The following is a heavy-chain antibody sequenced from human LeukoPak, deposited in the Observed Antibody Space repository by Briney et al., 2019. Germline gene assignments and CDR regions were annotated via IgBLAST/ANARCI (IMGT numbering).Heavy chain of an antibody. V-gene: IGHV3-23*01. CDR3: AKGRGYYYDSSGSYYFDY. CDR2: ITGSGDIT. D-gene: IGHD3-22*01. J-gene: IGHJ4*02. CDR1: GFTFSNYA. Sequence: GGSLRLSCAVSGFTFSNYALSWVRQAPGKGLEWLSAITGSGDITYYADSVKGRFTISRDNSKNTLYLQMTSLRAEDTAVYYCAKGRGYYYDSSGSYYFDYWGQGTLVTVSS.